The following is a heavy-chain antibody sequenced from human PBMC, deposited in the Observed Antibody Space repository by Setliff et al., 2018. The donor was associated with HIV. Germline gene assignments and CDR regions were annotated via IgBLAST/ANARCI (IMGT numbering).Heavy chain of an antibody. D-gene: IGHD3-3*01. V-gene: IGHV1-2*02. J-gene: IGHJ6*02. Sequence: ASVKVSCKTSGYIFIRYYIFWVRQAPGQGLEWMGNINPHTGVTKYAEKFQGRVTMTRDTSINTIYMELSRLRSDDTAVYYCARDLQGGFEEWFSTLDDGMDVWGQGTTVTVSS. CDR2: INPHTGVT. CDR1: GYIFIRYY. CDR3: ARDLQGGFEEWFSTLDDGMDV.